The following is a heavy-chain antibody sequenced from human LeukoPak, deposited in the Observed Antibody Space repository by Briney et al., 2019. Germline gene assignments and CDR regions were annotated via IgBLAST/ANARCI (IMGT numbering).Heavy chain of an antibody. CDR3: ARDRGVTTRGDY. D-gene: IGHD4-17*01. CDR1: GFTFSSYA. CDR2: ISGSGGST. V-gene: IGHV3-23*01. Sequence: HPGGSLRLSCAASGFTFSSYAMSWVRQAPGKGLEWVSAISGSGGSTYYADSVKGRFTISRDNSKNTLYLQMNSLRAEDTAVYYCARDRGVTTRGDYWGQGTLVTVSS. J-gene: IGHJ4*02.